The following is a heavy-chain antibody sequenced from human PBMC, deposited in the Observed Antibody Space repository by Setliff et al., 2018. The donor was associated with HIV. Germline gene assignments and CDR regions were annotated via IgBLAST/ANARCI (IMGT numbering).Heavy chain of an antibody. CDR2: MDSSGNT. Sequence: SETLSLTCTVSGGSITYSSYYWGWIRQPPGKGLEWIGSMDSSGNTYCSPSLRSRVTLSLDTSKNHIPLHLSSVTAADTAVYYCVRQGHWYIPWYFDYWGQGALVTVSS. J-gene: IGHJ4*02. D-gene: IGHD1-20*01. CDR1: GGSITYSSYY. V-gene: IGHV4-39*06. CDR3: VRQGHWYIPWYFDY.